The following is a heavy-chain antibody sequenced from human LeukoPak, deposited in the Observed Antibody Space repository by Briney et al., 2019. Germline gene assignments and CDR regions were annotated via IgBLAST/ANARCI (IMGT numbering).Heavy chain of an antibody. J-gene: IGHJ6*03. CDR3: ARAALSSDVFDYYYYMDV. CDR2: TYYRSKWYN. D-gene: IGHD2-15*01. CDR1: GDSVSSNSAA. Sequence: SQTLSLTCAISGDSVSSNSAAWNWIRQSPSRGLEWLGRTYYRSKWYNDYAVSVKSRITINPDTSKNQFSLQLNSVTPEDTAVYYCARAALSSDVFDYYYYMDVWGKGTTVTVSS. V-gene: IGHV6-1*01.